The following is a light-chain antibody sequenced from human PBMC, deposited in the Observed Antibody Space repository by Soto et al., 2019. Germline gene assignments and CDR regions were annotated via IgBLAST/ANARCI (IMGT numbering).Light chain of an antibody. CDR2: GAS. J-gene: IGKJ1*01. V-gene: IGKV3-15*01. CDR3: QQYNDWPPKRT. Sequence: EVVMTQSPVTLSVSPGERATLSCRASQSITTNLAWYQQRPVQAPRLLIYGASTRATGVPARFSGSGSGTQFTLTINSLQSDDFAVYHCQQYNDWPPKRTFGQGTKVDIK. CDR1: QSITTN.